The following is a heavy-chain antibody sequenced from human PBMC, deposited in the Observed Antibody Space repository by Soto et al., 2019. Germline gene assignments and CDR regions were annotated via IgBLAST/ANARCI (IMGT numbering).Heavy chain of an antibody. J-gene: IGHJ5*02. Sequence: PGESLKISCKGSGYSFTSYWISWVRQMPGKGLEWMGRIDPSDSYTNYSPSFQGHVTISADKCISTAYLQWSSLKASDTAMYYWARHLELRGWFDPWGQGTLVTVSS. CDR2: IDPSDSYT. D-gene: IGHD1-7*01. CDR3: ARHLELRGWFDP. V-gene: IGHV5-10-1*01. CDR1: GYSFTSYW.